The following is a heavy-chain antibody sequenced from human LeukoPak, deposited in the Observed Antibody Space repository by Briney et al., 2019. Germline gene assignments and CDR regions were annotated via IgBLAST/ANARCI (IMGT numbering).Heavy chain of an antibody. Sequence: ASVKVSCKASGYTFTSYGISWVRQAPGQGLEWMGWISAYNGNTDYAQKLQGRVTMTTDTSTSTAYMELRSLRSDDTAVYYCARVLGHCSSTSCAYYYGLDVWGQGTTVTVSS. J-gene: IGHJ6*02. V-gene: IGHV1-18*01. CDR3: ARVLGHCSSTSCAYYYGLDV. CDR1: GYTFTSYG. CDR2: ISAYNGNT. D-gene: IGHD2-2*01.